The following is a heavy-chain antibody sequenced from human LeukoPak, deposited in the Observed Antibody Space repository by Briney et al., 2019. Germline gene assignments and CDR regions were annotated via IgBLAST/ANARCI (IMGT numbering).Heavy chain of an antibody. D-gene: IGHD6-13*01. CDR2: ISHSGSS. Sequence: SETLSLTCTVSGGSISNYCWCWIRQPPGKGLEWIGCISHSGSSYYNPSLQSRATISLDTSKKQFSLKLSSVTAADTAVYYCAREDSSSWMSWFDPWGQGTLVIVS. J-gene: IGHJ5*02. CDR3: AREDSSSWMSWFDP. V-gene: IGHV4-59*01. CDR1: GGSISNYC.